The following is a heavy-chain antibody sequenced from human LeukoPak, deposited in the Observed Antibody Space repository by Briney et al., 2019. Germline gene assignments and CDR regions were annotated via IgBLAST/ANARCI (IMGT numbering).Heavy chain of an antibody. CDR2: IYYSGTT. CDR3: ASTLGSSWYNDFDP. Sequence: SETLSLTCTVSGGSISTNDYYWGWIRQPPGKGLEWTGSIYYSGTTYYNPSLKSRVTISVDTSKNQFSLKLSSVTAADTAVHYCASTLGSSWYNDFDPWGQGTLVTVSS. D-gene: IGHD6-13*01. CDR1: GGSISTNDYY. V-gene: IGHV4-39*01. J-gene: IGHJ5*02.